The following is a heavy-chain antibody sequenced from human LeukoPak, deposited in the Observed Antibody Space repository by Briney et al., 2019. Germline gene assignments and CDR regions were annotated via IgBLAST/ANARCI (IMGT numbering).Heavy chain of an antibody. CDR1: GYTFTSYD. CDR3: ARGLHYDYVWGSYRYPFDY. D-gene: IGHD3-16*02. Sequence: ASVKDSCKASGYTFTSYDINWVRQGTGQGVEWMGWMNPNSGNTGYAQKFQGRVNMTRNTSISTAYMELSSLRSEDTAVYYCARGLHYDYVWGSYRYPFDYWGQGTLVTVSS. J-gene: IGHJ4*02. V-gene: IGHV1-8*01. CDR2: MNPNSGNT.